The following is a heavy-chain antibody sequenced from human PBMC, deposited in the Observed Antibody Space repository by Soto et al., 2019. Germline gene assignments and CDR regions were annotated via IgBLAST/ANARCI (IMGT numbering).Heavy chain of an antibody. Sequence: QVQVVQSGAEVKNPGASVKVSCQASNYLFGAFGISWVRQAPGQGLEWMGWITPYNGNTHYAEKFQDRVTMTADKSTTTAYMEVRRLTSDDTAVYFCARISARRNDFDVWGQGTVVTVSS. CDR1: NYLFGAFG. CDR3: ARISARRNDFDV. J-gene: IGHJ3*01. V-gene: IGHV1-18*01. CDR2: ITPYNGNT.